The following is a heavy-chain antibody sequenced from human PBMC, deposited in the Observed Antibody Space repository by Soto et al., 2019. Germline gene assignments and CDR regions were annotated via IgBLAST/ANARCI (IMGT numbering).Heavy chain of an antibody. D-gene: IGHD3-3*01. V-gene: IGHV3-23*01. CDR2: ISGTGGGT. CDR1: GFTFSSYA. CDR3: ARDGLPDDFRSGGYWFDP. Sequence: EVQLLESGGGLVQPGGSLRLSCTVSGFTFSSYAMTWVRQAPGKGLEWVSAISGTGGGTYYADSVKGRFTISRDNSKNTLYMQMDSLRLEDTGVYYCARDGLPDDFRSGGYWFDPWGQGTQVTVSS. J-gene: IGHJ5*02.